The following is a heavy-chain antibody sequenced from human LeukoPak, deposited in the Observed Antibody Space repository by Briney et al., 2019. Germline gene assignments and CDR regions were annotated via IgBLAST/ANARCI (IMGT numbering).Heavy chain of an antibody. V-gene: IGHV3-48*03. CDR2: ISSSGSTI. D-gene: IGHD3-10*02. Sequence: GGSLRLSCAASGFTFSSYEMNWVRQDPGKGLEWVPYISSSGSTIYYADSVKGRFTISRDNAKNSLYLQMNSLRAEDTAVYYCAELGITMIGGVWGKGTTVTISS. J-gene: IGHJ6*04. CDR3: AELGITMIGGV. CDR1: GFTFSSYE.